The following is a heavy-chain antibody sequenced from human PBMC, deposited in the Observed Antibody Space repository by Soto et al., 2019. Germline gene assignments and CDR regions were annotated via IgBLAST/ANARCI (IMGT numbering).Heavy chain of an antibody. Sequence: PSETLSLTCAVYGGSFSGYYWSWIRQPPGKGLEWIGEINHSGSTNYNPSLKSRVTISVDTSKNQFSLKLSSVTAADTAVYYCARNCGGDCHHGMDVWGQGTTVTVSS. CDR1: GGSFSGYY. J-gene: IGHJ6*02. V-gene: IGHV4-34*01. CDR3: ARNCGGDCHHGMDV. D-gene: IGHD2-21*02. CDR2: INHSGST.